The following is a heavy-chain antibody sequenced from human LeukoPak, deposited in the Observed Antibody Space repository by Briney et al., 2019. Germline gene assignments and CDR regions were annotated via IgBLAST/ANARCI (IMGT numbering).Heavy chain of an antibody. CDR3: ARQHWPDKFVDF. D-gene: IGHD1-1*01. CDR2: IDPNSAGTNT. V-gene: IGHV1-2*02. J-gene: IGHJ4*02. Sequence: GASVKVSCKGSGNTFSGSYVHWVRQALDQGLEWMGWIDPNSAGTNTNYAQKFQDRVTFTRDASVSAAYMELSRLTTDDTAVYYCARQHWPDKFVDFWGQGTLVTVSS. CDR1: GNTFSGSY.